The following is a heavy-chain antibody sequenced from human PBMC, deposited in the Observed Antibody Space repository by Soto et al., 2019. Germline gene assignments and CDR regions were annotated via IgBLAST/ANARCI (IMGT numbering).Heavy chain of an antibody. Sequence: ASVKVSCKASGYTFTSYAMHWVRQAPGQRLEWMGWINAGNGNTKYSQKFQGRVTITRDTSASTAYMELSSLRSEDTAVYYCARDPDDFWSGYVDYWGQGTLVTVSS. CDR2: INAGNGNT. D-gene: IGHD3-3*01. CDR1: GYTFTSYA. CDR3: ARDPDDFWSGYVDY. J-gene: IGHJ4*02. V-gene: IGHV1-3*01.